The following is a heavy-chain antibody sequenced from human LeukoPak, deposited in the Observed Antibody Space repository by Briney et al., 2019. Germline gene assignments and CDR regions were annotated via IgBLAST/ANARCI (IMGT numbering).Heavy chain of an antibody. V-gene: IGHV3-11*01. CDR3: ARDRPASGATMIVPPI. J-gene: IGHJ3*02. CDR1: GFTFSDYY. Sequence: GGSLRLSCAASGFTFSDYYMSWIRQAPGKGLEWVSYISSSGSTIYYADSVKGRFTIPRDNAKNSLYLQMNSLRAEDTAVYYCARDRPASGATMIVPPIWGQGTMVTVSS. CDR2: ISSSGSTI. D-gene: IGHD3-22*01.